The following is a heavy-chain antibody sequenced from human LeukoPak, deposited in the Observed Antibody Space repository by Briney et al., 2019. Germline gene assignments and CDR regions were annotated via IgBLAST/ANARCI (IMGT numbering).Heavy chain of an antibody. D-gene: IGHD3-10*01. CDR2: INHSGST. CDR1: GFAFSNYA. Sequence: GSLRLSCAASGFAFSNYAMSWVRQPPGKGLEWIGEINHSGSTNYNPSLKSRVTISVDTSKNQFSLKLSSVTAADTAAYYCARHNPMVRGVNDYWGQGTLVTVSS. V-gene: IGHV4-34*01. J-gene: IGHJ4*02. CDR3: ARHNPMVRGVNDY.